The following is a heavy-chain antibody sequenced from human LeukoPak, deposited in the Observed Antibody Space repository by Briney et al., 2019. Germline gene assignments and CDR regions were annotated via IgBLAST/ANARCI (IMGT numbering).Heavy chain of an antibody. Sequence: GGSLRLSCAASGFTFSNYWMSWVRQAPGRGLEWVANINQNQSEKFYVDSVKGRFTISRDNAKNSLYLQMNSLRGEDTAVYYCAKDGAAAGKNDAFDIWGQGTMVTVSS. CDR3: AKDGAAAGKNDAFDI. D-gene: IGHD6-13*01. CDR1: GFTFSNYW. CDR2: INQNQSEK. V-gene: IGHV3-7*01. J-gene: IGHJ3*02.